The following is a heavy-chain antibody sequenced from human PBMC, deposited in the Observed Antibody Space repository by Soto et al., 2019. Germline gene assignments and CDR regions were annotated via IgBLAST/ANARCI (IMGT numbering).Heavy chain of an antibody. Sequence: QVQLVESGGGVVQPGRSLRLSCAASGFTFSSYGMHWVRQAPGKGLEWVAVISYDGSNKYYADSVKGRFTISRDNSKNTLYLQMNSLRAEDTAVYYCAKAMATGADDDYWGRGTLVTVSS. CDR1: GFTFSSYG. CDR2: ISYDGSNK. D-gene: IGHD5-12*01. J-gene: IGHJ4*02. V-gene: IGHV3-30*18. CDR3: AKAMATGADDDY.